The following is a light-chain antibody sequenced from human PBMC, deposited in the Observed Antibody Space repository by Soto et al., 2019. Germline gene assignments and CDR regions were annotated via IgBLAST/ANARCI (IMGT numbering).Light chain of an antibody. CDR3: QQYGTSPTWT. J-gene: IGKJ1*01. CDR2: GAS. CDR1: QGVSSTY. V-gene: IGKV3-20*01. Sequence: EIVLTQSPGTLSLSPGERATLSCRASQGVSSTYLAWYQQKPGQAPRLLIYGASSRVTGIPARFSGSGSGTDFTLTISRLEPEDFAVYYCQQYGTSPTWTFGQGTKVEIK.